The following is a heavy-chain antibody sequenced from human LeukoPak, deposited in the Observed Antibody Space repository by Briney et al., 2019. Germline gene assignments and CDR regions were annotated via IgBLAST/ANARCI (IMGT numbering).Heavy chain of an antibody. J-gene: IGHJ4*02. CDR3: ARGTLYRGWSYYLDF. CDR2: INHSGST. Sequence: SETLSLTCAVYGGSFSGYYWSWIRQPPGKGLEWIGEINHSGSTNYNPSLKSRVTISVDTSKNHFSLRLRSVTAADTAMYYCARGTLYRGWSYYLDFWGQGSQVTVSS. CDR1: GGSFSGYY. V-gene: IGHV4-34*01. D-gene: IGHD6-19*01.